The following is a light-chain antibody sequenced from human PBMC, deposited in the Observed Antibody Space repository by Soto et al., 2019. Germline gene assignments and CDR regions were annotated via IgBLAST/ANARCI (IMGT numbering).Light chain of an antibody. Sequence: NFMLTQPHSGSESPGKTVTIYCTRSSGSIASNYVQWYQQRPGSAPTPVIYEDNQRPSGVPDRFSGSIDRSSNSASLTISGLKTADEADYYWQSYDSSTPVVFVGGTKVTVL. V-gene: IGLV6-57*03. CDR1: SGSIASNY. J-gene: IGLJ2*01. CDR2: EDN. CDR3: QSYDSSTPVV.